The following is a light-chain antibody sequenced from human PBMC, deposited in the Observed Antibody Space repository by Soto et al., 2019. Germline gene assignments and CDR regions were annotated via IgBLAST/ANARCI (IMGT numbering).Light chain of an antibody. V-gene: IGLV2-11*01. J-gene: IGLJ1*01. CDR3: CSYAGSPYV. Sequence: QSALTQPRSVPGSPGQSVTISCTGTSSDVGGYNYVSWYQQHPGKAPKLMIYDVSKRPSGVPDRFSGSKSGNTASLTISGLQAEDEADYYCCSYAGSPYVFGTGTKVTVL. CDR1: SSDVGGYNY. CDR2: DVS.